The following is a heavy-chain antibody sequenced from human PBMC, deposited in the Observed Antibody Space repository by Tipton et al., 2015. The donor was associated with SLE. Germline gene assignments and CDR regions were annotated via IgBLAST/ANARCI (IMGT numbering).Heavy chain of an antibody. CDR1: GCSFSSYY. V-gene: IGHV4-59*01. J-gene: IGHJ4*02. CDR2: IYYSGGT. D-gene: IGHD3-22*01. Sequence: GLVKPSETLSLTCTVSGCSFSSYYWSWIRQPPGKGLEWIGYIYYSGGTNYNPSLKSRVTISVDTSKNQFSLKLSSVTAADTAVYYCARGPHDSSGEWGQGTLVTVSS. CDR3: ARGPHDSSGE.